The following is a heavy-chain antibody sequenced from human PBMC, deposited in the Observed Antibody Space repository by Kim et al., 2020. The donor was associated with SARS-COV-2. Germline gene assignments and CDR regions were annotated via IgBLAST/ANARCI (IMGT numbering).Heavy chain of an antibody. CDR3: AKVSGYSSSWYAADY. V-gene: IGHV3-33*03. D-gene: IGHD6-13*01. Sequence: KISFTLSRKQSKNTLYLQMNSLRAEDTAVYYCAKVSGYSSSWYAADYWGQGTLVTVSS. J-gene: IGHJ4*02.